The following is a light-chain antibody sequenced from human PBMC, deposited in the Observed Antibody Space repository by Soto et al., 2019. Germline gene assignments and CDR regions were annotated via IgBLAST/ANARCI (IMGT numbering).Light chain of an antibody. V-gene: IGLV1-40*01. J-gene: IGLJ2*01. CDR1: SSNIGAGYD. Sequence: QAVVTQPPSVSGAPGHRVTISCTGSSSNIGAGYDGHWYQQLPGTAPKLLIYVNSNRPSGVPDRFSGSRSGTSASLAIAGLPAEDESDYYCQSYDSSLSAVVFGGGTQLTVL. CDR3: QSYDSSLSAVV. CDR2: VNS.